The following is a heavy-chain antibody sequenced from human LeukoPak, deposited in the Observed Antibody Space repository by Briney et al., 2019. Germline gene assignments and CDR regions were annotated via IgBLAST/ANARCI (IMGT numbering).Heavy chain of an antibody. CDR3: AKDRHYYDSSGYYYTYFDY. V-gene: IGHV3-30*18. CDR1: VFTFSSYG. CDR2: ISYDGSNK. D-gene: IGHD3-22*01. Sequence: GGSLRLSCAASVFTFSSYGMHWVRQAPGKGLEWVAVISYDGSNKYYADSVKGRFTISRDNSKNTLYLQMNSLRAEDTAVYYCAKDRHYYDSSGYYYTYFDYWGQGTLVTVSS. J-gene: IGHJ4*02.